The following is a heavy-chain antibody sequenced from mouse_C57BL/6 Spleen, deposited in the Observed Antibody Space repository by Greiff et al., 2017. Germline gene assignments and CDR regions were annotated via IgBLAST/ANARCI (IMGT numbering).Heavy chain of an antibody. J-gene: IGHJ2*01. CDR2: IDPETGGT. Sequence: QVQLKQSGAELVRPGASVTLSCKASGYTFTDYEMHWVKQTPVHGLEWIGAIDPETGGTAYNQKFKGKAILTADKSSSTAYMELRSLTSEDSAVYYCTTIYDYDVDYWGQGTTLTVSS. D-gene: IGHD2-4*01. CDR1: GYTFTDYE. V-gene: IGHV1-15*01. CDR3: TTIYDYDVDY.